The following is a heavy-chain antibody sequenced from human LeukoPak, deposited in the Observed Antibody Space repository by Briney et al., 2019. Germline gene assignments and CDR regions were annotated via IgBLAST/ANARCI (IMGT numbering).Heavy chain of an antibody. CDR2: ISSSGGTI. V-gene: IGHV3-11*01. CDR1: GFSFSDYY. Sequence: GGSLRLSCAASGFSFSDYYMNWIRQAPGKGLEWISYISSSGGTIYYADSVKGRFTISRDNSKNTLYLQMNSLRAEDTAVYYCAKDSAAASYYFDYWGQGTLVTVSS. D-gene: IGHD6-13*01. J-gene: IGHJ4*02. CDR3: AKDSAAASYYFDY.